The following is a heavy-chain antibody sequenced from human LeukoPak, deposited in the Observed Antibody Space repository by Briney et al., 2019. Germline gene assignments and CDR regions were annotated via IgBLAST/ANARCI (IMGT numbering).Heavy chain of an antibody. V-gene: IGHV1-69*13. Sequence: SVKVSCKASGGTFSSYAISWVRQAPGQGLEWMGGIIPIFGTANYAQKFQGRVTITADESTSTAYMELSSLRSEDTAVYYCARSPTCSSSPFDYWGQGTLVTVSS. D-gene: IGHD6-13*01. CDR2: IIPIFGTA. CDR3: ARSPTCSSSPFDY. CDR1: GGTFSSYA. J-gene: IGHJ4*02.